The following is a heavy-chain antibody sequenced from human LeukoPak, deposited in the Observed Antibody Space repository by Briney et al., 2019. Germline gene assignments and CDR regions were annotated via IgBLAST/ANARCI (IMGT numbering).Heavy chain of an antibody. CDR1: GYTFSNYY. D-gene: IGHD6-19*01. Sequence: ASVKVSCKASGYTFSNYYMHWVRQAPGRGLEWMGVINPRGGSTSYAQTFQGRVTMTRDTSTSTVYMELNSLRSEDTAVYYCARDRGSSGWYVDYWGQGTLVTVSS. V-gene: IGHV1-46*01. CDR2: INPRGGST. CDR3: ARDRGSSGWYVDY. J-gene: IGHJ4*02.